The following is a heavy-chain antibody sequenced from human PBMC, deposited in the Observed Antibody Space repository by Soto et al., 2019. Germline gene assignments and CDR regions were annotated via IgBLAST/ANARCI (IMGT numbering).Heavy chain of an antibody. CDR1: GYIFINYY. V-gene: IGHV1-46*01. CDR2: INPTGGST. D-gene: IGHD6-19*01. CDR3: ARESETASGPDSSGGPLDY. J-gene: IGHJ4*02. Sequence: ASVKVSCKASGYIFINYYIHWVRQAPGHGLEWMAIINPTGGSTNYAQKFQGRVTLTMDTSTSTVYMELSSLTSDDTAVYYCARESETASGPDSSGGPLDYWGQGTLVTVSS.